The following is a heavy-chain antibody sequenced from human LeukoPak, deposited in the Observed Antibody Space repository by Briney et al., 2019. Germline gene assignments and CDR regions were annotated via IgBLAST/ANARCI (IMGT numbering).Heavy chain of an antibody. J-gene: IGHJ4*02. Sequence: ASVKVSCKASGGTFSSYAISWVRQAPGQGLGWMGGIIPIFGTANYAQKFQGRVTITADESTSTAYMELSSLRSDDTAVYYCARDRTGMATLVDYWGQGTLVTVSS. V-gene: IGHV1-69*13. D-gene: IGHD5-12*01. CDR1: GGTFSSYA. CDR2: IIPIFGTA. CDR3: ARDRTGMATLVDY.